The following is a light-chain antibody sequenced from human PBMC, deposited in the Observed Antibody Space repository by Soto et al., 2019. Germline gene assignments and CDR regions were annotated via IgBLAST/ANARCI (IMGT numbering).Light chain of an antibody. CDR1: QSISSW. CDR2: KAS. V-gene: IGKV1-5*03. Sequence: DFQMTQSPSTLSASVGDRVTITCRASQSISSWLAWYQQKPGKAPKLLIYKASSLESGVPSRLSGSGSGTEFTLTISSLQPDDFATYYCQQYNSYSRTFGQGTKVDIK. J-gene: IGKJ1*01. CDR3: QQYNSYSRT.